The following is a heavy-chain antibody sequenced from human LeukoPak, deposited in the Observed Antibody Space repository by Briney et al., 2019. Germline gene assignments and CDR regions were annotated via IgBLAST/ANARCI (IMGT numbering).Heavy chain of an antibody. D-gene: IGHD3-10*01. Sequence: PGGSLRLSCAASGFTFSSYSMNWVRQAPGKGLEWVSSISSSSSYIYYADSVKGRFTISRDNAKNSLYLQMNSLRAEDTAVYYCARGSGSGSYDAFDIWGQGTMVTVPS. CDR1: GFTFSSYS. CDR3: ARGSGSGSYDAFDI. CDR2: ISSSSSYI. J-gene: IGHJ3*02. V-gene: IGHV3-21*01.